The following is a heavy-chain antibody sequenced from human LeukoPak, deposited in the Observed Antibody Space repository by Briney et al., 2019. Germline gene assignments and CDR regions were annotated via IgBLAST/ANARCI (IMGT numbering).Heavy chain of an antibody. CDR1: GFTFSSYS. D-gene: IGHD5-18*01. CDR3: ARELNSYGYFDY. J-gene: IGHJ4*02. Sequence: PGKSLRLSCAASGFTFSSYSMNWVRQAPGKGLEWVSSISSSSSYIYYADSVKGRFTISRDNAKNSLYLQMNSLRAEDTAVYYCARELNSYGYFDYWGQGTLVTVSS. CDR2: ISSSSSYI. V-gene: IGHV3-21*01.